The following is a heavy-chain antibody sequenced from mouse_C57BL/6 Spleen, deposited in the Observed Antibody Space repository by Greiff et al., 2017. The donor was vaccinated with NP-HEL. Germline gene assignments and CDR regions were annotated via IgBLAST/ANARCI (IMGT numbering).Heavy chain of an antibody. CDR3: ASPIYYDPDYYAMDY. CDR1: GFSLTSYG. CDR2: IWSGGST. V-gene: IGHV2-2*01. Sequence: QVQLQQSGPGLVQPSQSLSITCTVSGFSLTSYGVHWVRQSPGKGLEWLGVIWSGGSTDYNAAFISRLSISKDNSKSQVFFKMNSLQADDTAIYYCASPIYYDPDYYAMDYWGQGTSVTVSS. D-gene: IGHD2-4*01. J-gene: IGHJ4*01.